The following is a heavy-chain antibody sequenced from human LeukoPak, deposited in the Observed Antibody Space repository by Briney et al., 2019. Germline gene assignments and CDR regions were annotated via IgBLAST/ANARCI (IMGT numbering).Heavy chain of an antibody. D-gene: IGHD3-10*01. CDR1: GGSFSGYY. V-gene: IGHV4-34*01. CDR2: INHSGST. J-gene: IGHJ3*02. Sequence: SETLSLTCAVYGGSFSGYYWSWIRQPPGKGLEWIGEINHSGSTNYNPSLKSRVTISVDTSKNQFSPKLSSVTAADTAVYYCARAEYYYGSGSYYHDAFDIWGQGTMVTVSS. CDR3: ARAEYYYGSGSYYHDAFDI.